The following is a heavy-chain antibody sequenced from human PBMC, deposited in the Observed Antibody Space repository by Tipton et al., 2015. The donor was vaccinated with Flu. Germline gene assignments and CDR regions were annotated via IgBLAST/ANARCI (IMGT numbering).Heavy chain of an antibody. Sequence: SLRLSCVASGFTFSSYWMSWVRQAPGKGLEWVAKIKQDGSEKYHVDPMKGRFTISRDNAKNSLFLQMNSLRAGDTAVYYCARALFRHNDDGSGAPGDLWGRGTLVTVSS. CDR1: GFTFSSYW. J-gene: IGHJ2*01. CDR2: IKQDGSEK. V-gene: IGHV3-7*01. CDR3: ARALFRHNDDGSGAPGDL. D-gene: IGHD3-22*01.